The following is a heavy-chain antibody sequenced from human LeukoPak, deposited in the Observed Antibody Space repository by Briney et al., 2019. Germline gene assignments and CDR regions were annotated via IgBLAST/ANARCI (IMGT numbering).Heavy chain of an antibody. D-gene: IGHD3-22*01. CDR2: ISSSSSTI. CDR3: AITYDSSGYYSPNLAFDY. J-gene: IGHJ4*02. Sequence: PGGSLRLSCAASGFTFSSYSMNWVRQAPGKGLEWVSYISSSSSTIYYADSVKGRFTISRDNAKNSLYLQMNSLRAEDTAVYYCAITYDSSGYYSPNLAFDYWGQGTLVTVSS. V-gene: IGHV3-48*01. CDR1: GFTFSSYS.